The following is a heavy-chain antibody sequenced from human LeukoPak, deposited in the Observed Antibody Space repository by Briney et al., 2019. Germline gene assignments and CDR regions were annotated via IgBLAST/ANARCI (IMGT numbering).Heavy chain of an antibody. CDR2: IIPILGIA. Sequence: SVKVSCKASGGTFSSYAISWVRQAPGQGLEWMGRIIPILGIANYAQKFQGRVTITADKSTSTAYMELSSLRSEDTAVYYCAIRTYYYGSSGHSDYWGQGTLVTVSS. J-gene: IGHJ4*02. CDR3: AIRTYYYGSSGHSDY. D-gene: IGHD3-22*01. V-gene: IGHV1-69*04. CDR1: GGTFSSYA.